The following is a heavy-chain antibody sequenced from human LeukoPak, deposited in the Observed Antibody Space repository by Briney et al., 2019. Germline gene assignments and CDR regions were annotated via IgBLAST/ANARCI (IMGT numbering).Heavy chain of an antibody. CDR1: GGSISSSSYY. CDR3: ARLSYNWNTGY. CDR2: IYYSGST. J-gene: IGHJ4*02. Sequence: PSETLSLTCTVSGGSISSSSYYWGWIRQPPGKGLEWIGSIYYSGSTYYSPSLHGRVTISVDTSKNQFSLKLTSVTAADTAVYYCARLSYNWNTGYWGQGTLVTVSP. D-gene: IGHD1/OR15-1a*01. V-gene: IGHV4-39*01.